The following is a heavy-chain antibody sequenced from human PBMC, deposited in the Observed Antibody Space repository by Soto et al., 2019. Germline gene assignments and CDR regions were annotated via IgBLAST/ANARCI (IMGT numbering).Heavy chain of an antibody. CDR1: GYTFTSYG. Sequence: DSVQVSCKASGYTFTSYGISWVRQAPGQGLEWMGWISAYNGNTNYAQKLQGRVTMTTDTSTSTAYMELRSLRSDDTAVYYCASDYEDSSGYYECHSFVCWCQGQTFT. V-gene: IGHV1-18*04. D-gene: IGHD3-22*01. CDR3: ASDYEDSSGYYECHSFVC. CDR2: ISAYNGNT. J-gene: IGHJ3*01.